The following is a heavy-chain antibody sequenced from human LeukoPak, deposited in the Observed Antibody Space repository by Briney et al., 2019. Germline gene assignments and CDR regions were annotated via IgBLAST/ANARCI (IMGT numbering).Heavy chain of an antibody. J-gene: IGHJ4*02. CDR2: IGGDGGST. V-gene: IGHV3-23*01. Sequence: PGGSLRLSCAASGFIFSRYAMSWVRQAPGKGLEWVSAIGGDGGSTYSADSVKGRFTISRDDSKNTLYLQMNSLTAEDTAVYYCAKGSAVGRPYHFDSWGQGTLVTVSS. D-gene: IGHD6-6*01. CDR3: AKGSAVGRPYHFDS. CDR1: GFIFSRYA.